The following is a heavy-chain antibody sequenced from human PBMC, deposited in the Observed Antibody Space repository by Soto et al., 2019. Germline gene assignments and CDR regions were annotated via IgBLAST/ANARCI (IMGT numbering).Heavy chain of an antibody. Sequence: PGGSLRLSCAASGFTFSSYAMSWVRQAPGKGLEWVSAISGSGGSTYYADSVKGRFTISRDNSKNTLYLQMNSLRAEDTAVYYCASERTYYYGSGSHGAFDIWGQGTMVTVS. CDR3: ASERTYYYGSGSHGAFDI. CDR2: ISGSGGST. CDR1: GFTFSSYA. J-gene: IGHJ3*02. D-gene: IGHD3-10*01. V-gene: IGHV3-23*01.